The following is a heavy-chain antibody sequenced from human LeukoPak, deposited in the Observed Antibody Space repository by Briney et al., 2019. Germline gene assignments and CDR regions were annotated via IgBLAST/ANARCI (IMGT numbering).Heavy chain of an antibody. J-gene: IGHJ4*02. CDR1: GFTFSSYA. D-gene: IGHD3-3*01. CDR3: AKDLPRDFWSGLIYYFDY. CDR2: ISGSGGST. Sequence: GGSLRLSCAASGFTFSSYAMSWVRQAPGKGLEWVSAISGSGGSTYYADSVKGRFTISRDNSQNTLYLQMNSLRAEDTAVYYCAKDLPRDFWSGLIYYFDYWGQGTLVTVSS. V-gene: IGHV3-23*01.